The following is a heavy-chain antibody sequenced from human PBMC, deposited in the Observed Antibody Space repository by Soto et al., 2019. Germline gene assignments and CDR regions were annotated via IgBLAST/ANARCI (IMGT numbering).Heavy chain of an antibody. CDR2: VSSSTSYI. Sequence: EVQLVESGGGLVKPGGSLRLSCAASGFTFSGHTINSVRQAPGKGLEWVSSVSSSTSYIYYADSVKGRFTVSRDNAEKSLYLQMNSLRAEDTAIYYCARCMGFDGSGYAFFDSWGQGTLVTVSS. CDR1: GFTFSGHT. J-gene: IGHJ4*02. V-gene: IGHV3-21*01. D-gene: IGHD3-10*01. CDR3: ARCMGFDGSGYAFFDS.